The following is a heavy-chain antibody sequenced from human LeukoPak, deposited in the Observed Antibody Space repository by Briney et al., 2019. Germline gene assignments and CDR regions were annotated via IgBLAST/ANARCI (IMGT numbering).Heavy chain of an antibody. CDR1: GGSISSYY. D-gene: IGHD2-2*01. CDR2: IYYSGST. CDR3: AIGAVPAAIRFDAFDI. Sequence: SETLSLTCTVSGGSISSYYWSWIRQPPGKGLEWIGYIYYSGSTNYNPSLKSRVTISVDTSKNQFSLKLSSVTAADTAVYYCAIGAVPAAIRFDAFDIWGQGTMVTVSS. V-gene: IGHV4-59*01. J-gene: IGHJ3*02.